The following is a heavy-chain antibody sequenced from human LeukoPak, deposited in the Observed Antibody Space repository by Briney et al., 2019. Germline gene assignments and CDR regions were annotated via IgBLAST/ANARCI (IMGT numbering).Heavy chain of an antibody. CDR3: AADEQSGFDP. CDR1: GGTFSSYA. D-gene: IGHD6-19*01. CDR2: IIPIFGTA. Sequence: ASVKVSCKASGGTFSSYAISWVRQAPGQGLEWMGGIIPIFGTANYAQKFQGRVTITADKSTSTAYMELSSLRSEDTAVYYCAADEQSGFDPWGQGTLVTVSS. J-gene: IGHJ5*02. V-gene: IGHV1-69*06.